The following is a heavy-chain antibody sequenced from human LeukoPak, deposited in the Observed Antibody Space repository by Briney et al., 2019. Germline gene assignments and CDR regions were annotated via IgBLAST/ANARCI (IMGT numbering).Heavy chain of an antibody. CDR3: ARDPSNTSGWYAWADY. CDR2: ISAYNGDT. J-gene: IGHJ4*02. D-gene: IGHD6-19*01. V-gene: IGHV1-18*01. Sequence: ASVKVSCKASGFTFTRYGISWVRQAPGQGLEWMGCISAYNGDTKYAQKFQDRLTMTTDTSTSTAYTELRSLRSDDTAVYYCARDPSNTSGWYAWADYWGQGTLVTVSS. CDR1: GFTFTRYG.